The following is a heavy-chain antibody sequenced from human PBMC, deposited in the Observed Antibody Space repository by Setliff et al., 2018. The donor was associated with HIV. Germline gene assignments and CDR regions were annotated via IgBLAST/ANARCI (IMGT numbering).Heavy chain of an antibody. CDR3: AKDPYSGTFTLYYFDY. CDR2: ISGSGGGT. D-gene: IGHD1-26*01. Sequence: LSLSCAASGFTFSTYAMSWVRQAPGKGLEWVAAISGSGGGTYYADSVKGRFTISRDNSKNTLYLQMNSLRVEDTAIYYCAKDPYSGTFTLYYFDYWGQGTLVTVSS. CDR1: GFTFSTYA. J-gene: IGHJ4*02. V-gene: IGHV3-23*01.